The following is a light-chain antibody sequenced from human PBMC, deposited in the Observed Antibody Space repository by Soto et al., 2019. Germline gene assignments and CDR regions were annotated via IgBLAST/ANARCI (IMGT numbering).Light chain of an antibody. Sequence: IQMTQSPSSLSASVGDRVTITCRASQSISSYLNWYQQKPGKAPKLLIYDVSSLESGVPSRFSGSGSGTEFTLTISSLQSEDFAVYYCQQYNNWPLFGPGTKVDIK. CDR2: DVS. V-gene: IGKV1D-13*01. CDR3: QQYNNWPL. J-gene: IGKJ3*01. CDR1: QSISSY.